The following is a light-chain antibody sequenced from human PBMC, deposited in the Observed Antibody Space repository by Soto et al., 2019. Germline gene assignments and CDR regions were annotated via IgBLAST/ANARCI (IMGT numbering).Light chain of an antibody. Sequence: EIVLTQSPGTLSLSPGERATLSCRASQTVSGRYLAWYQQKPGQAPRLLIYGASSRATGIPDRFSGSGSGTHFTLTISRLEPEDFAVYYCHQHVTSPWTLGQGTKVEIK. CDR1: QTVSGRY. CDR3: HQHVTSPWT. J-gene: IGKJ1*01. CDR2: GAS. V-gene: IGKV3-20*01.